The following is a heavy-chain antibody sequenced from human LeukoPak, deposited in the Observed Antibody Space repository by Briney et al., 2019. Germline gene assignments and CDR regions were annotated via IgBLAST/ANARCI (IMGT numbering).Heavy chain of an antibody. CDR2: IYPGDSDI. V-gene: IGHV5-51*01. CDR1: GYNFLKYW. J-gene: IGHJ4*02. Sequence: PGESLKISCKASGYNFLKYWIAWVRQMPGKGLEWMGIIYPGDSDIRYSPSFRGQVTISADKSITTAYLQWSSLKASDTAMYYCARHFGYNGYDGDYWGQGTLVTVSS. CDR3: ARHFGYNGYDGDY. D-gene: IGHD5-12*01.